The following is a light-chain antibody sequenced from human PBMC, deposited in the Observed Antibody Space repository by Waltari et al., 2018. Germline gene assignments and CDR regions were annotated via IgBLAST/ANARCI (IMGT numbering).Light chain of an antibody. CDR1: SSDVCGSNY. Sequence: QSALTQPASVSGSPGRSITISCTGTSSDVCGSNYVSWYQQHPGNAPNLLIYEVSNRPSGVSNRFSGSKAGNPASLTISGLQAEDEAEYYCSSYTSSSTLVFGGGTKLTVL. CDR3: SSYTSSSTLV. CDR2: EVS. V-gene: IGLV2-14*01. J-gene: IGLJ3*02.